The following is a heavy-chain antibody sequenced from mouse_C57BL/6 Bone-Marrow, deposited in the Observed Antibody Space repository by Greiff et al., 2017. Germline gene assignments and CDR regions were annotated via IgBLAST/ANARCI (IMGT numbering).Heavy chain of an antibody. Sequence: VQLQQSGPELVKPGASVKISCKASGYTFTDYYMNWVKQSHGKSLEWIGDINPNNGGTSYNQKFKGKATLTVDKSSSPAYMELRSLTSEASAVYYCARYYYGTPYYWGQGTTLTVSS. CDR1: GYTFTDYY. CDR3: ARYYYGTPYY. V-gene: IGHV1-26*01. D-gene: IGHD1-1*01. CDR2: INPNNGGT. J-gene: IGHJ2*01.